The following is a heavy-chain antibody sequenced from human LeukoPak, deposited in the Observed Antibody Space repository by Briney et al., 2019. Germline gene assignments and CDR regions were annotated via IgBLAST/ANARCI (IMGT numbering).Heavy chain of an antibody. Sequence: PSETLSLTCTVSGGSISSYYWSWIRQPPGKGLEWIGYFYYSGSTNYNPSLKSRVTVSVDTSKSQFSLKLSSVTAADTAVYYCAREGTFRVGATSVWGQGTLVTVSS. D-gene: IGHD1-26*01. CDR2: FYYSGST. CDR3: AREGTFRVGATSV. CDR1: GGSISSYY. J-gene: IGHJ4*02. V-gene: IGHV4-59*01.